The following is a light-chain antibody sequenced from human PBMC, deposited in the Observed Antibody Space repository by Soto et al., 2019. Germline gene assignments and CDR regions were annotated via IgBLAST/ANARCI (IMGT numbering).Light chain of an antibody. CDR1: SSNIGAGYD. CDR3: QSYDSSYV. V-gene: IGLV1-40*01. J-gene: IGLJ1*01. CDR2: SNS. Sequence: QSVLTQPPSLSGAPGQRVTISCTGSSSNIGAGYDVHWYQQLPGTAPKLLIYSNSNRPSGVPDRFSGSKSGTSASLAITGLQAEDEADYYCQSYDSSYVFGTGTKLTVL.